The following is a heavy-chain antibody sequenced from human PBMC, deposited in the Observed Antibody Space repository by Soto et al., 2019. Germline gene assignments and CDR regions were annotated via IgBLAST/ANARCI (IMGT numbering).Heavy chain of an antibody. CDR1: GGSFSGYY. CDR3: ARQLESGSYDFDY. CDR2: INHSGST. J-gene: IGHJ4*02. Sequence: KPSETLSLTCAVYGGSFSGYYWSWIRQPPGKGLEWIGEINHSGSTNYNPSLKSRVTISVDTSKNQFSLKLSSVTAADTAVYYCARQLESGSYDFDYWGQGTLVT. V-gene: IGHV4-34*01. D-gene: IGHD3-10*01.